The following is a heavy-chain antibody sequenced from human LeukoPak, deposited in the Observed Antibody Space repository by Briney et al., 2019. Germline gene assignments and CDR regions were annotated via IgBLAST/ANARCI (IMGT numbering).Heavy chain of an antibody. CDR3: ARVRPGSSGSYYRTS. CDR2: ITSGGGFK. V-gene: IGHV3-11*04. Sequence: PGGSLRLSCVGAGFPFSDFHMSWIRQAPGKGLEWVSYITSGGGFKYYADSVKGRFSISRDDSKNSVFLQMNSLRVEDTAVYYCARVRPGSSGSYYRTSWGQGTLVTVSS. CDR1: GFPFSDFH. J-gene: IGHJ4*02. D-gene: IGHD3-22*01.